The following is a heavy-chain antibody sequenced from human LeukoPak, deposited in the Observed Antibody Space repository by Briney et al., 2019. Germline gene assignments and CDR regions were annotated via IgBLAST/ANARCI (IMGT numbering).Heavy chain of an antibody. D-gene: IGHD3-3*01. V-gene: IGHV5-51*01. CDR3: ARFGVVPYYYYMDV. Sequence: GESLKISCKGSGYSFTNYWIGWVRQLPGKGLEWMGIIYPGDSDTRYSPSFQGQVTISADKSTSTAYLQWSSLKASDTDMYFCARFGVVPYYYYMDVWGKGTTVTVSS. CDR1: GYSFTNYW. J-gene: IGHJ6*03. CDR2: IYPGDSDT.